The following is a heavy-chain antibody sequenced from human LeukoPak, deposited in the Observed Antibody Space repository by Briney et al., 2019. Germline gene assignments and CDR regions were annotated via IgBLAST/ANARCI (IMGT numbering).Heavy chain of an antibody. Sequence: SETLSLTCTVSGGYIGSYYWSWIRQPAGKGLEWIGRIHTSENTDYNPSLKSRVTMSVDMSTSQFSLRLASVTAADTAVYYCAREGDYGDYSKSFYYMDVWGKGTTVTVSS. CDR2: IHTSENT. J-gene: IGHJ6*03. V-gene: IGHV4-4*07. D-gene: IGHD4-17*01. CDR1: GGYIGSYY. CDR3: AREGDYGDYSKSFYYMDV.